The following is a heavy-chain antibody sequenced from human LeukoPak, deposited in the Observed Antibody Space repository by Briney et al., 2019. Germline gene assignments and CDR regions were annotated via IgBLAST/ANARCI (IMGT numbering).Heavy chain of an antibody. CDR1: VYTFTGYY. V-gene: IGHV1-2*02. D-gene: IGHD2-2*01. CDR2: INPNSGGT. J-gene: IGHJ5*02. Sequence: ASVKVSCKASVYTFTGYYMHWVRQAPGQGLEWMGWINPNSGGTNYAQKFQGRVTMTRDTSISTAYMELSRLRSDDTAVYYCARDRAVVTAATHWLDPWGQGTLVTVSS. CDR3: ARDRAVVTAATHWLDP.